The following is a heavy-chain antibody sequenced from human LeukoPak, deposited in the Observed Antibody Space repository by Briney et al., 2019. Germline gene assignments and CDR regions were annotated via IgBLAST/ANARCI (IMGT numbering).Heavy chain of an antibody. CDR1: GYSFTGYY. J-gene: IGHJ4*02. Sequence: GASVTVSCKTSGYSFTGYYMHWVRQAPGQGLEWMGWINPHSGDTVYAQKFQGRLTMTRDTSITTAYMELTRLRPDDTAVYYCAKGPIVGATGYFDYWGQGTLVTVSS. CDR2: INPHSGDT. CDR3: AKGPIVGATGYFDY. V-gene: IGHV1-2*02. D-gene: IGHD1-26*01.